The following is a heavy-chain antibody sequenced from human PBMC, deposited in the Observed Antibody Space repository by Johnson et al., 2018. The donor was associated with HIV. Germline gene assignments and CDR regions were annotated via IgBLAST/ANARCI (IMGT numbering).Heavy chain of an antibody. CDR2: ISYDGSNK. CDR3: AKGRWEATTYDDAFDI. CDR1: GFTFSSYA. J-gene: IGHJ3*02. D-gene: IGHD1-26*01. V-gene: IGHV3-30-3*01. Sequence: QMLLVESGGGVVQPGRSLRLSCAASGFTFSSYAMHWVRQAPGKGLEWVAVISYDGSNKYYADSVKGRFTISRDNSKNTLYLQMNSLRAEDTAVYYCAKGRWEATTYDDAFDIWGQGTMVTVSS.